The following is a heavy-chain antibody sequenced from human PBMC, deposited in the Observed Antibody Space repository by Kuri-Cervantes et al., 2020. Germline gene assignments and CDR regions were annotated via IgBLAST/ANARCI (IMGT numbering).Heavy chain of an antibody. V-gene: IGHV7-4-1*02. Sequence: ASVKVSCKASGYTFTSYAMNWVRQAPGQGLEWMGWINTNTGNPTYAQGFTGRFVFSLDTSVSTAYLQISSLKAEDTAVYYCARDPGVAYDILTAAPKAYYYGMDVWGQGTTGTVSS. D-gene: IGHD3-9*01. CDR1: GYTFTSYA. J-gene: IGHJ6*02. CDR3: ARDPGVAYDILTAAPKAYYYGMDV. CDR2: INTNTGNP.